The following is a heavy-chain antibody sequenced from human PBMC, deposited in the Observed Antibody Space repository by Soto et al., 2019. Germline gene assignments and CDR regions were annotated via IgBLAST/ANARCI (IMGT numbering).Heavy chain of an antibody. Sequence: ESLKLSFEGSGYSFASYWIVWVRQMPGKGLEWMGIIYPGDSDTRYSPSFQGQVTISADKSISTAYLQWSSLKASDTAMYYCARLTVDTIHYGMDVWGQGTTVTVSS. CDR2: IYPGDSDT. J-gene: IGHJ6*02. V-gene: IGHV5-51*01. CDR3: ARLTVDTIHYGMDV. D-gene: IGHD3-3*01. CDR1: GYSFASYW.